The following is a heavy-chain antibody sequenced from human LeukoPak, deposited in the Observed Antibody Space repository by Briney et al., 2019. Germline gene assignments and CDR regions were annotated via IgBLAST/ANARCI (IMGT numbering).Heavy chain of an antibody. CDR2: ISYDGSNK. CDR1: GFTFSSYA. CDR3: ARGYQRNWFDP. J-gene: IGHJ5*02. Sequence: GGSLGLSCAASGFTFSSYAMHWVRQAPGKGLEGVAVISYDGSNKYYPDSVKGRFTISRDNSKNTLYLQMNSLRAEDTAVYYCARGYQRNWFDPWGQGTLVTVSS. D-gene: IGHD2-2*01. V-gene: IGHV3-30-3*01.